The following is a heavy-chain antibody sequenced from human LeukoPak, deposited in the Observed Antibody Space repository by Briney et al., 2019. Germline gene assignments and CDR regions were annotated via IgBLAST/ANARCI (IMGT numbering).Heavy chain of an antibody. CDR2: ISAYNGNT. D-gene: IGHD3-9*01. CDR1: GYTFTSYG. Sequence: ASVKVSCKASGYTFTSYGISWVRQAPGQGLEWMGWISAYNGNTNYAQKLQGRVTMTTDTSTSTAYMELRSLRSDDAAVYYCARDFPRDYDILTGYYMAGWFDPWGQGTLVTVPS. V-gene: IGHV1-18*01. J-gene: IGHJ5*02. CDR3: ARDFPRDYDILTGYYMAGWFDP.